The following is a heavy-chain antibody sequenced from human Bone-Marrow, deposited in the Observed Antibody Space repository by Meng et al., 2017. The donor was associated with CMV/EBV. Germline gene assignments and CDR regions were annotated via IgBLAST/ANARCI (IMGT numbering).Heavy chain of an antibody. CDR3: AKDGIVLVKV. J-gene: IGHJ4*02. V-gene: IGHV3-30*02. CDR1: GFTLRNYG. D-gene: IGHD3-22*01. CDR2: IRNDGSNK. Sequence: GGSLRLSCASSGFTLRNYGMRWFLQAPGKGLEGVAFIRNDGSNKYYADSVKGRFTISRDNSKKTLYLQMNSRRGEDTAVYYCAKDGIVLVKVWGQGTLVTVSS.